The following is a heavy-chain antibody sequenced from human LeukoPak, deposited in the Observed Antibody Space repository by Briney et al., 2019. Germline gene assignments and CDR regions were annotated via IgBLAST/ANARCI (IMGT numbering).Heavy chain of an antibody. V-gene: IGHV5-51*01. J-gene: IGHJ4*01. CDR3: ARWEHQNSYFDY. D-gene: IGHD1-26*01. CDR2: IYPGDSDT. CDR1: GYNLTSYW. Sequence: VESLNIPGKGSGYNLTSYWMGWVRQMPGKGLEWMGIIYPGDSDTRYSPSFQGQVTISADKSISTAYLQWSSLKASDTAMYYCARWEHQNSYFDYWGHRTLVSVSS.